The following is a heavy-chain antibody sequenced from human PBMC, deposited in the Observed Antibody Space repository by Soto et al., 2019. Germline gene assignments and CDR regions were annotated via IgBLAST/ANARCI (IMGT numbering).Heavy chain of an antibody. CDR1: VDSFSSNA. J-gene: IGHJ3*01. D-gene: IGHD3-10*01. CDR2: IGGSRSSRDNT. V-gene: IGHV3-23*01. Sequence: GYLKLARASSVDSFSSNAMRCVRHAPGKCLEWVSTIGGSRSSRDNTYYADSVKGRFTISRDNVKNTLYLQLHSLRAEDTAVYFCAKSHYLSVRRTVEAIDVWCQGIRVNVS. CDR3: AKSHYLSVRRTVEAIDV.